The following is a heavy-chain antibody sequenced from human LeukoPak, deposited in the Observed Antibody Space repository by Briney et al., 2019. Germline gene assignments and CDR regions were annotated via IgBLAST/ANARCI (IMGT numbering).Heavy chain of an antibody. D-gene: IGHD3-3*01. CDR3: ARIGYDFWSDTIPV. CDR2: IIPIFGTA. V-gene: IGHV1-69*13. J-gene: IGHJ6*04. Sequence: GASVKVSCKASGGTFSSYAISWVRQAPGQGLEWMGGIIPIFGTANYAQKFQGRVTITADESTSTAYMELSSLRSEDTAVYYCARIGYDFWSDTIPVWGKGTTVTVSS. CDR1: GGTFSSYA.